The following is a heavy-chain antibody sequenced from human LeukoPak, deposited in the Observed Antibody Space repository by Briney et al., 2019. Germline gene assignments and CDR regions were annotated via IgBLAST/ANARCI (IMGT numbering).Heavy chain of an antibody. J-gene: IGHJ4*02. Sequence: ASVKVSCKASGYTFSDYIINWVRQAPGQGLEWMGWINTNTGNPTYAQGFTGRFVFSLDTSVSTAYLQISSLKAEDTAVYYCARDKAIRRSGIAAAAYWGQGTLVTVSS. D-gene: IGHD6-13*01. CDR1: GYTFSDYI. CDR2: INTNTGNP. V-gene: IGHV7-4-1*02. CDR3: ARDKAIRRSGIAAAAY.